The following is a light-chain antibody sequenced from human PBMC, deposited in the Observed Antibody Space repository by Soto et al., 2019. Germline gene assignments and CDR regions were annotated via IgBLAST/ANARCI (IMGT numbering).Light chain of an antibody. CDR1: QSVTSSY. Sequence: ENVLTQSPGTLSLSPGERATLSCRASQSVTSSYFAWYQQRPGQAPSLLIYATSSRATGIPDRFSGSGSGTDFTLTISRLEPEDFAVYYCQQYDSSHLTFGGGTKVEIK. J-gene: IGKJ4*01. CDR2: ATS. V-gene: IGKV3-20*01. CDR3: QQYDSSHLT.